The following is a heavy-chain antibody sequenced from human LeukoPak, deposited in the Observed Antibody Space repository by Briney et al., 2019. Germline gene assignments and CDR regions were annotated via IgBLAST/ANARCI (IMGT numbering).Heavy chain of an antibody. D-gene: IGHD6-6*01. CDR3: AREESSSSGYYFDY. CDR2: FSGSGGNT. Sequence: GGSLRLSCAASGFTFSSYAMSWVRQAPGKGLEWVSTFSGSGGNTYYADSVKGRFTISRDNAKNSLYLQMNSLRAEDTAVYYCAREESSSSGYYFDYWGQGALVTVSS. CDR1: GFTFSSYA. J-gene: IGHJ4*02. V-gene: IGHV3-23*01.